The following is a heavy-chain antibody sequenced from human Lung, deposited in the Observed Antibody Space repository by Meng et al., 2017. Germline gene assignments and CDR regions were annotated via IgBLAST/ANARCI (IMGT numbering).Heavy chain of an antibody. CDR3: ARDEDISAAGKLFGDY. J-gene: IGHJ4*02. CDR1: GYNFPDYY. Sequence: QGQLGQAGSGVKKPGAPVKVSCKPSGYNFPDYYIHWVRRAPGQGLEWMGRINPKSGDTHYAQKFQARVTMTGDTSISTAYMELSGLRSDDTAMYYCARDEDISAAGKLFGDYWGQGTLVTVSS. V-gene: IGHV1-2*06. D-gene: IGHD6-25*01. CDR2: INPKSGDT.